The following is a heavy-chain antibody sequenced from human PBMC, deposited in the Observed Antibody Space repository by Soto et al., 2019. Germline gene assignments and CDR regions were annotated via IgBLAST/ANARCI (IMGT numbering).Heavy chain of an antibody. D-gene: IGHD2-2*01. CDR3: ARDEGVVPAARGHYYMDV. CDR1: GFTFSSYW. Sequence: QPGGSLRLSCAASGFTFSSYWMSWVRQAPGKGLEWVANIKQDGSEKYYVDSVKGRFTISRDNAKNSLYLQMNSLRAEDTAVYYCARDEGVVPAARGHYYMDVWGKGTTVTVSS. CDR2: IKQDGSEK. J-gene: IGHJ6*03. V-gene: IGHV3-7*01.